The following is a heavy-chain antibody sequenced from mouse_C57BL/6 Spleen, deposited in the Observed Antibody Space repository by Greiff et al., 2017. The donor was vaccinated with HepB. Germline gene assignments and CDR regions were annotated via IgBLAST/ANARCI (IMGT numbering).Heavy chain of an antibody. CDR1: GYAFSSSW. J-gene: IGHJ2*01. V-gene: IGHV1-82*01. Sequence: VQLQQSGPELVKPGASVKISCKASGYAFSSSWMNWVKQRPGKGLEWIGRIYPGDGDTNYNGKFKGKATLTADKSSSTAYMQLSSLTSEDSAVYFCAPTVVAYYFDYWGQGTTLTVSS. CDR2: IYPGDGDT. D-gene: IGHD1-1*01. CDR3: APTVVAYYFDY.